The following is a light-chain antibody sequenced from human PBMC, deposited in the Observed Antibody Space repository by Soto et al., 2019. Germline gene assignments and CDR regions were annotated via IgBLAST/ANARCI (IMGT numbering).Light chain of an antibody. CDR1: SSDVGGYNY. Sequence: QSVLTQPASVSGSPGQSITISCTGTSSDVGGYNYVSWYQQHPGKVPKLMIYEVTNRPSGVSDRFSGSKSGNTASLTISGLQAEDEADYYCTSYTTSGTWVIGGGTKLTVL. J-gene: IGLJ3*02. CDR2: EVT. CDR3: TSYTTSGTWV. V-gene: IGLV2-14*01.